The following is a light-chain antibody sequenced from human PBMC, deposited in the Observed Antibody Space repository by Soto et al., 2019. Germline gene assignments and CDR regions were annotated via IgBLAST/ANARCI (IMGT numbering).Light chain of an antibody. Sequence: EIVLTQSPGTLSLSPGERATLSCRASQSVTTNLAWYRQKPGQAPRLLIYGASTRATNIPARFSGSGSGTEFTLTSSSLQSEDFAIYYCQQYSNWPRTFGQGTKVDIK. CDR1: QSVTTN. J-gene: IGKJ1*01. V-gene: IGKV3-15*01. CDR3: QQYSNWPRT. CDR2: GAS.